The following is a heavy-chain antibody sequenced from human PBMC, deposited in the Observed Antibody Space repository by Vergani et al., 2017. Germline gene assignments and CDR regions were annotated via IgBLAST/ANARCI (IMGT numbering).Heavy chain of an antibody. J-gene: IGHJ4*02. V-gene: IGHV1-46*01. CDR1: GYTFTSYY. CDR2: INPSGGST. D-gene: IGHD3-10*01. CDR3: ARDSLSTMVRGDY. Sequence: QVQLVQSGAEVKKPGASVKVSCKASGYTFTSYYMHWVRQAPGQGLEWMGIINPSGGSTSYAQKFQGRVTMTRDTSTSTAYMELRSLRSDDTAVYYCARDSLSTMVRGDYWGQGTLVTVSS.